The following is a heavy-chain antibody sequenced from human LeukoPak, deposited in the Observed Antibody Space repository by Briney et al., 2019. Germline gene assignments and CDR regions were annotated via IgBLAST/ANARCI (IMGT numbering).Heavy chain of an antibody. D-gene: IGHD2-2*01. CDR3: ARERKIVVVPAAILAGWFDP. CDR2: IYYSGST. J-gene: IGHJ5*02. Sequence: SETLSLTCTVSGGSISSYYRSWIRQPPGKGLEWIGYIYYSGSTNYNPSLKSRVTISVDTSKNQFSLKLSSVTAADTAVYYCARERKIVVVPAAILAGWFDPWGQGTLVTVSS. CDR1: GGSISSYY. V-gene: IGHV4-59*01.